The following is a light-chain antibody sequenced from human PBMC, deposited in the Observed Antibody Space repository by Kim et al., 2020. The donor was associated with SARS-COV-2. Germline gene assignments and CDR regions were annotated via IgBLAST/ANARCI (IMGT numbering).Light chain of an antibody. V-gene: IGKV1-5*03. CDR3: QQYNSYTYT. J-gene: IGKJ2*01. Sequence: DIQMTQSPSALSASVGDRVTIPCRASESIGSSLAWYQQTPGTAPKVLIYQASILDGGVPSRFSGSGSGTEFTLTISSLQPADFATYYCQQYNSYTYTFGQGTKLEI. CDR1: ESIGSS. CDR2: QAS.